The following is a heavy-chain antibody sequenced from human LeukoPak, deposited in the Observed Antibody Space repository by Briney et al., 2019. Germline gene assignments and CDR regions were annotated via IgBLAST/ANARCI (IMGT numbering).Heavy chain of an antibody. Sequence: ASETLSLTCTVSGGSISSYYRGWIRQPPGKGLEWIGYFHNSGTSTYNPSLKSRVTISADTSKNQFSLKLNSLTTADTAVYYCTRGAGWFIDYWGQGILVTVSS. D-gene: IGHD2-8*02. J-gene: IGHJ4*02. V-gene: IGHV4-59*01. CDR1: GGSISSYY. CDR2: FHNSGTS. CDR3: TRGAGWFIDY.